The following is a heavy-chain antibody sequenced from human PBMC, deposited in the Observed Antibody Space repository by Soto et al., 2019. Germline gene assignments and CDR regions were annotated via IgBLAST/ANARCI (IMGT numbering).Heavy chain of an antibody. CDR3: ARDFGMGVPAAEPTCTNWFDP. CDR1: GGSFSGGGCS. CDR2: NYNGEIT. J-gene: IGHJ5*02. V-gene: IGHV4-31*11. D-gene: IGHD2-2*01. Sequence: PSESLCLTGAVCGGSFSGGGCSWSWNRQHPGKELEGNGYNYNGEITYCDPSHKSRVTITGDTSKIQFSLKLSSVTVADTAVEYCARDFGMGVPAAEPTCTNWFDPRGQGTLVTVSS.